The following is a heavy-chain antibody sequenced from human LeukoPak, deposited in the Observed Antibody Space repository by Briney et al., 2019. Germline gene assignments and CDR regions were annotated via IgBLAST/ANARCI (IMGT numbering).Heavy chain of an antibody. J-gene: IGHJ4*02. CDR3: ARGSGYSYGTYYFDY. CDR2: TYYRSKWYN. Sequence: SQTLSLTCAISGDSVSSNSAAWDWIRQSPSRGLEWLGRTYYRSKWYNDYAVSVKSRITINPDTSKNQFSLQLNSVTPGDTAVYYCARGSGYSYGTYYFDYWGQGTLVTVSS. CDR1: GDSVSSNSAA. V-gene: IGHV6-1*01. D-gene: IGHD5-18*01.